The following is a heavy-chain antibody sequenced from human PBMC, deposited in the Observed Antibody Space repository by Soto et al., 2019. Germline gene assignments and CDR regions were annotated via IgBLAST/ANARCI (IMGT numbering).Heavy chain of an antibody. V-gene: IGHV3-7*02. CDR3: ARSSGWYFDI. CDR1: GFTFSSYW. CDR2: IKQDGSEK. D-gene: IGHD6-19*01. Sequence: EVQLVESGGGLVQPGGSLRLSCAASGFTFSSYWISWVRQAPGKGLEWVAKIKQDGSEKYYVDSVKGRFTISRDNAKNSLYLLMNSLRAEDAAVFYCARSSGWYFDIWGQGTMVTVSS. J-gene: IGHJ3*02.